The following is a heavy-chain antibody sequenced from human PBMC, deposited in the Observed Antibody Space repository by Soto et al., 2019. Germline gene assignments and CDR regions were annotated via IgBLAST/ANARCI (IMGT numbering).Heavy chain of an antibody. Sequence: GGSLRLSCAASGFTFSSYAMTWVRQAPGKGLEWVSTISGTGGNTYYADSVKGRFTISRDNSKNTVYLQMNSLRAEDTAVYYCVKAVYLLDFDYWGQGTLVTVSP. D-gene: IGHD1-20*01. J-gene: IGHJ4*02. CDR3: VKAVYLLDFDY. V-gene: IGHV3-23*01. CDR2: ISGTGGNT. CDR1: GFTFSSYA.